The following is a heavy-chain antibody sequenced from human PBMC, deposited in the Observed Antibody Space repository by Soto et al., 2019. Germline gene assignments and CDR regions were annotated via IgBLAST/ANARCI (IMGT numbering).Heavy chain of an antibody. V-gene: IGHV3-33*01. Sequence: QVQLVESGGGVVQPGRSLRLSCAASGFTFSNYGMHWVRQAPGKGLEWVAVIWFDGSNKFYADSVKGRFTISRDNSRNPVSHHRTSRREEHSAPYSCATPGPHWGQGTLVTVSS. J-gene: IGHJ4*02. CDR1: GFTFSNYG. CDR3: ATPGPH. CDR2: IWFDGSNK.